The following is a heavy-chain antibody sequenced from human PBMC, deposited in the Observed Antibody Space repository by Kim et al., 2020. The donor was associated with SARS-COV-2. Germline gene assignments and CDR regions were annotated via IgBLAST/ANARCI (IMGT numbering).Heavy chain of an antibody. V-gene: IGHV1-18*01. CDR3: ARGYSYVY. CDR2: NGNT. Sequence: NGNTNYAQKLQGRVTMTTDTSTSTAYMELRSLGSDDTAVYYCARGYSYVYWGQGTLVTVSS. D-gene: IGHD5-18*01. J-gene: IGHJ4*02.